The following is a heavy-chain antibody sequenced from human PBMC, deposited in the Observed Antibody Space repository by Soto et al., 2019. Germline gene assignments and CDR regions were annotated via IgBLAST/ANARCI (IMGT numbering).Heavy chain of an antibody. CDR3: ARGRGYDFWSGYSLLMYYFDY. D-gene: IGHD3-3*01. J-gene: IGHJ4*02. CDR1: GYTFTGYY. CDR2: INPNSGGT. V-gene: IGHV1-2*04. Sequence: GASVKVSCKASGYTFTGYYMHWVRQAPGQGLEWMGWINPNSGGTNYAQKFQGWVTMTRDTSISTAYMELSRLRSDDTAVYYCARGRGYDFWSGYSLLMYYFDYWGQGTLVTVSS.